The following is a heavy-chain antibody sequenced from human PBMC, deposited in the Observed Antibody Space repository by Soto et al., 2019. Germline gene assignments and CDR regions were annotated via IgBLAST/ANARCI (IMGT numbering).Heavy chain of an antibody. V-gene: IGHV3-23*01. Sequence: GGSLRLSCAASGCTFISYAMIWVRQAPGKGLEWVSAISGSGVSTYYADSVKGRFTISRDNSKNTLYLQMNSLRAEDTAVYYCAKSPGMYYYDSSGYYHYDYWGQGTLVTVSS. CDR2: ISGSGVST. D-gene: IGHD3-22*01. CDR3: AKSPGMYYYDSSGYYHYDY. J-gene: IGHJ4*02. CDR1: GCTFISYA.